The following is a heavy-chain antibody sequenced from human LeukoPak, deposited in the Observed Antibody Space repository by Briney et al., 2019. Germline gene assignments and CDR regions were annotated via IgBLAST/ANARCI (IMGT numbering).Heavy chain of an antibody. CDR2: ISSSSSYI. J-gene: IGHJ5*02. CDR3: ARDPYDSSGFYYA. CDR1: GFTFSSYR. V-gene: IGHV3-21*01. D-gene: IGHD3-22*01. Sequence: PGGSLRLSCAASGFTFSSYRMNWVRQAPGKGLEWVSSISSSSSYIYYADSVKGRFTISRDNAKNSLYLQMNSLRAEDTAVYYCARDPYDSSGFYYAWGQGTLVTVSS.